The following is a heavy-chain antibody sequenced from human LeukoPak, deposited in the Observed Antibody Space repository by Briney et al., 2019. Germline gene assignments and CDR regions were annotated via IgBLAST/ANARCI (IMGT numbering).Heavy chain of an antibody. CDR3: ARDSSGYYYFDY. J-gene: IGHJ4*02. CDR2: IIPIFGTA. CDR1: GYTFTSYG. V-gene: IGHV1-69*13. Sequence: SVKVSCKASGYTFTSYGISWARQAPGQGLEWMGGIIPIFGTANYAQKFQGRVTITADESTSTAYMELSSLRSEDTAVYYCARDSSGYYYFDYWGQGTLVTVSS. D-gene: IGHD3-22*01.